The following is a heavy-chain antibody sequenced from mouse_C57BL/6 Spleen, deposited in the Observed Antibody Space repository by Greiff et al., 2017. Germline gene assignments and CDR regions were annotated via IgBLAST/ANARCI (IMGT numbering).Heavy chain of an antibody. Sequence: DVKLVESEGGLVQPGSSVKLSCTASGFTFSDYYMAWVRPVPEKGLEWVANINSDGSSTSYLDSLKSRFIISSDHAKNILYLQMSSLKSEDTATYDGARRQGYEKGFVFAYWGQGTLVTVSA. CDR2: INSDGSST. J-gene: IGHJ3*01. CDR1: GFTFSDYY. V-gene: IGHV5-16*01. D-gene: IGHD2-2*01. CDR3: ARRQGYEKGFVFAY.